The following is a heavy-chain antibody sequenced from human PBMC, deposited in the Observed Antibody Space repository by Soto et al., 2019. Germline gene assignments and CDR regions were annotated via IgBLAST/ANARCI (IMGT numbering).Heavy chain of an antibody. Sequence: SGPTLVNPTQTLTLTCTFSGFSLTTNGMCLSWIRQPPGEALEWLALIDWDDNTYYSTSLNNRLTLSKDTSKNQVVLLVRHMGPVDTATYYCARIPCGNYYTENFFDPWGQGIPVTVSS. V-gene: IGHV2-70*01. CDR2: IDWDDNT. J-gene: IGHJ5*02. CDR1: GFSLTTNGMC. CDR3: ARIPCGNYYTENFFDP. D-gene: IGHD3-22*01.